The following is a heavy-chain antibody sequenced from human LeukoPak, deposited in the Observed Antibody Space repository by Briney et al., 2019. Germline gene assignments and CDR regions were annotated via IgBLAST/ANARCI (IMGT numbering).Heavy chain of an antibody. CDR3: AQGDGYNYGGIFDY. Sequence: GGSLRLSCVFSGFTFSNYWMSWVRQAPGKGLEWVANIKQDESEKHYVDSVKGRFTISRDNSKNTLYLQMNSLRAEDTAVYYCAQGDGYNYGGIFDYWGQGTLVTVSS. J-gene: IGHJ4*02. D-gene: IGHD5-24*01. V-gene: IGHV3-7*01. CDR1: GFTFSNYW. CDR2: IKQDESEK.